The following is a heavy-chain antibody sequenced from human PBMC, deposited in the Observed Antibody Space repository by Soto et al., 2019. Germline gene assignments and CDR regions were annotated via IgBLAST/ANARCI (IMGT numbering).Heavy chain of an antibody. D-gene: IGHD3-16*02. Sequence: QVQLQESGPGLVKPSETLSLTCTVSGGSISSYYWSWIRQPPGKGLEWIGYIYYSGSTNYNPSIKSRVTISVGRSKNQFSLKLSSATAADTAVYYCARAYDYIWGSYREARAFDIWGQGTMVTVSS. CDR3: ARAYDYIWGSYREARAFDI. CDR2: IYYSGST. CDR1: GGSISSYY. J-gene: IGHJ3*02. V-gene: IGHV4-59*01.